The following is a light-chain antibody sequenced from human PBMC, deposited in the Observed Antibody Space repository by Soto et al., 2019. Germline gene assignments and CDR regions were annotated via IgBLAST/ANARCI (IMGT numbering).Light chain of an antibody. CDR3: SSYATSSTLV. Sequence: QSALTQPRSVSGSPGQSITISCTGTSSDVGRYNYVAWYQQHPGKAPKVLIFEVSNRPSGVSSRFSGSKSGNTASLNISGLQAEDEADYYCSSYATSSTLVFGTGTKVTVL. CDR2: EVS. CDR1: SSDVGRYNY. V-gene: IGLV2-14*01. J-gene: IGLJ1*01.